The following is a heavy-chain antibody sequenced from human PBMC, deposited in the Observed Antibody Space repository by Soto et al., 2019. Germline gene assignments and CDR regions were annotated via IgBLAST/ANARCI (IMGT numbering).Heavy chain of an antibody. V-gene: IGHV4-59*01. CDR2: IYHSGST. D-gene: IGHD2-21*01. Sequence: PSETLSLTCTVSDGSLIPYYWSWIRQPPGKGLEWIGFIYHSGSTNYNPSLKSRVTISLDTPKNRFSLKLNSVTAADTAVYYCAREIDYGVDVWGQGTTVTVSS. J-gene: IGHJ6*02. CDR3: AREIDYGVDV. CDR1: DGSLIPYY.